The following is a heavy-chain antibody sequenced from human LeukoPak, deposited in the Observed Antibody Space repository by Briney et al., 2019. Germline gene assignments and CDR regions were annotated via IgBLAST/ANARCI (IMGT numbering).Heavy chain of an antibody. J-gene: IGHJ5*02. CDR3: ARTYYDFWSGYPGTSSAKSNWFDP. CDR2: IYYSGST. CDR1: GGSISSGDYY. D-gene: IGHD3-3*01. Sequence: SETLSPTCTVSGGSISSGDYYWSWIRQPPGKGLEWIGYIYYSGSTYYNPSLKSRVTISVDTSKNQFSLKLSSVTAADTAVYYCARTYYDFWSGYPGTSSAKSNWFDPWGQGTLVTVSS. V-gene: IGHV4-30-4*08.